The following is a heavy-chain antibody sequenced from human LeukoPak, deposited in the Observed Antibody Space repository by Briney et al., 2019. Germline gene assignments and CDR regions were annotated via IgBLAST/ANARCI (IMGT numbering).Heavy chain of an antibody. V-gene: IGHV1-2*02. CDR1: GYTFTMYY. CDR2: INPNSGGT. D-gene: IGHD3-10*01. CDR3: ASGTTYYYGSGSHPFDY. Sequence: ASVKVSCKASGYTFTMYYIHWVRQAPGQGLEWMGWINPNSGGTNYAQKFQGRVTMTRDTSISTAYMELSRLRSDDTAVYYCASGTTYYYGSGSHPFDYWGQGTLVTVSS. J-gene: IGHJ4*02.